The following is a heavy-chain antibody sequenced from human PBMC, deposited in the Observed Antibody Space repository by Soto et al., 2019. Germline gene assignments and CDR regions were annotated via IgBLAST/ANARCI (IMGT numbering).Heavy chain of an antibody. CDR3: ARGYYGDYVDY. D-gene: IGHD4-17*01. CDR1: GGSISSYY. J-gene: IGHJ4*02. CDR2: IYYSGST. V-gene: IGHV4-59*01. Sequence: SETLSLTCTVSGGSISSYYGSWIRQPPGKGLEWIGYIYYSGSTNYNPSLKSRVTISVDTSTNQFSLKLSSVTAADTAVYYCARGYYGDYVDYWGQGTLVTVSS.